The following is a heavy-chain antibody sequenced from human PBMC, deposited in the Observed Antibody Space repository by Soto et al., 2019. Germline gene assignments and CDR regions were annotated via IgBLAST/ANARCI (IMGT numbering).Heavy chain of an antibody. CDR2: ISGSGGST. J-gene: IGHJ4*02. CDR1: GFTFSSYA. D-gene: IGHD1-26*01. V-gene: IGHV3-23*01. CDR3: VKDLSKGGATRFDY. Sequence: PGGSLRLSCAASGFTFSSYAMSWVRQAPGKGLEWVSAISGSGGSTYYADSVKGRFTISRDNSKNTLYLQMNSLRAEDTAVYYCVKDLSKGGATRFDYWGQGTLVTVSS.